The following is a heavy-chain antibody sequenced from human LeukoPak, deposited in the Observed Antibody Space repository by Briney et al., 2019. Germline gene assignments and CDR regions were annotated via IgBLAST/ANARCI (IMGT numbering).Heavy chain of an antibody. J-gene: IGHJ4*02. D-gene: IGHD3-3*01. CDR2: ISGSGGST. Sequence: GGSLRLSCAASGFTFSSYAMSWVRQAPGNGLEWVSAISGSGGSTYYADSVKGRFTISRDNSKNTLYLQMNSLRAEDTAVYYCAKLDIYYDFWSGYIPHWGQGTLVTVSS. CDR3: AKLDIYYDFWSGYIPH. V-gene: IGHV3-23*01. CDR1: GFTFSSYA.